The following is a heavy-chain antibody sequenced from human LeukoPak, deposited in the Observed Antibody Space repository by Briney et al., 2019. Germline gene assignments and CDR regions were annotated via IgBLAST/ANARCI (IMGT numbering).Heavy chain of an antibody. CDR1: GFTFSNYA. CDR3: ATRHEYSYPY. CDR2: IGGNGDTS. J-gene: IGHJ4*02. V-gene: IGHV3-64*02. D-gene: IGHD5-18*01. Sequence: SGGSLRLSCAASGFTFSNYAMHWVRQAPGKGLEYVSAIGGNGDTSYYAGSVKGRFTISRDNSKNTVYLQMGSLRTEDMAVYYCATRHEYSYPYWGQGTLVTVSS.